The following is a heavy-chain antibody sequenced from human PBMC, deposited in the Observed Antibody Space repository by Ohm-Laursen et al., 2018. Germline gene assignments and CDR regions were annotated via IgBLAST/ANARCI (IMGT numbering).Heavy chain of an antibody. CDR2: INGDGSRP. J-gene: IGHJ5*02. V-gene: IGHV3-74*01. Sequence: SLRLSCTASGATISGYWMHWVRQTPGKGLVWVSRINGDGSRPFYADSVKGRFTISRDNSKNTMYLQLNSLRVEDTAIYYCAKVPYGDLNWFDPWGQGTLVTVSS. CDR3: AKVPYGDLNWFDP. CDR1: GATISGYW. D-gene: IGHD4/OR15-4a*01.